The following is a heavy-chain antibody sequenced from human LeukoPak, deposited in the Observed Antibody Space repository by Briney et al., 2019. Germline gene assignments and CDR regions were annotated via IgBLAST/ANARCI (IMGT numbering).Heavy chain of an antibody. Sequence: SETLSLTCTVSSYSISRGYYWGWIRQSPGKGLEWIGNIHHGGSTSYNPSLKSRVTISLDMSNNQFSLKLSSVTAADTAVYYCATTTIRLGYWGQGTLVTVSS. J-gene: IGHJ4*02. CDR1: SYSISRGYY. V-gene: IGHV4-38-2*02. CDR2: IHHGGST. D-gene: IGHD1-26*01. CDR3: ATTTIRLGY.